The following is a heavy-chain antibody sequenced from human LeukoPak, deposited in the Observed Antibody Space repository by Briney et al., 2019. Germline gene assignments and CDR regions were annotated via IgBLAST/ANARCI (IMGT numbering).Heavy chain of an antibody. Sequence: GESLKISCKGSGYNFINYWIGWVRQMPGEGLEWMGIIYPGDSDTRYSPSFQGQVTISADKSIRTAYLQWSSLKASDTAMYYCARGVCSGGSCYSWGRGAFDIWGQGTMVTVSS. J-gene: IGHJ3*02. CDR1: GYNFINYW. CDR3: ARGVCSGGSCYSWGRGAFDI. D-gene: IGHD2-15*01. CDR2: IYPGDSDT. V-gene: IGHV5-51*01.